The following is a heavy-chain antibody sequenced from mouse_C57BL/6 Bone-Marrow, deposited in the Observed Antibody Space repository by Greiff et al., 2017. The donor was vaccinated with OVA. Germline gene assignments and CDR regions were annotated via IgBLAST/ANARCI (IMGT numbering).Heavy chain of an antibody. V-gene: IGHV5-4*01. D-gene: IGHD1-1*01. CDR2: ISDGGSYT. J-gene: IGHJ3*01. CDR1: GFTFSSYA. Sequence: EVQVVESGGGLVKPGGSLKLSCAASGFTFSSYAMSWVRQTPEKRLEWVATISDGGSYTYYPDNVKGRFTISRDNAKNNLYLQMSHLKSEDTAMYYCARDGYYYGSSYGPFAYWGQGTLVTVSA. CDR3: ARDGYYYGSSYGPFAY.